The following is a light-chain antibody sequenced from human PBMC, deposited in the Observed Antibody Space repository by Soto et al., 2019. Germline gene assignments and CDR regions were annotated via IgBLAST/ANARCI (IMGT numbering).Light chain of an antibody. V-gene: IGLV1-40*01. Sequence: QSVLTQPTSVSGAPGQRVTISCTGSSSNIGAGYNVHWYQHLPGTAPKVLIYGNRHRPSGVPDRFSGSKSGTSASLAITGLQADDEADYYCQSYDISLSGVVFGGGTKLTVL. CDR3: QSYDISLSGVV. J-gene: IGLJ2*01. CDR1: SSNIGAGYN. CDR2: GNR.